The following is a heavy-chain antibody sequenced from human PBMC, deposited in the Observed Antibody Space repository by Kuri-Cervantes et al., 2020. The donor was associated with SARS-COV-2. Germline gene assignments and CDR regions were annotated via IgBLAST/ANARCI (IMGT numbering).Heavy chain of an antibody. CDR1: GFTFSYYW. Sequence: GESLKISCAASGFTFSYYWMSWVRQAPGKGLEWVANINQDGSEKYYVGSVKGRFTISRDNAKNSLYLQMNSLRAEDTAVYYCARDGWGGTSHSWFDPWGQGTLVTVSS. CDR3: ARDGWGGTSHSWFDP. V-gene: IGHV3-7*04. J-gene: IGHJ5*02. D-gene: IGHD2-2*01. CDR2: INQDGSEK.